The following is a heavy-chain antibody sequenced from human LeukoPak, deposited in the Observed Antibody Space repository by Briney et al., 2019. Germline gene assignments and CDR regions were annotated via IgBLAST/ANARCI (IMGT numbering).Heavy chain of an antibody. CDR3: ARSNQNVGYYGMDV. V-gene: IGHV4-34*01. CDR2: INHSGST. CDR1: GGSFSGYY. J-gene: IGHJ6*04. Sequence: PSETLSLTCAVYGGSFSGYYWSWIRQPPGKGLEWIGEINHSGSTNYNPSLKSRVTISVDTSKNQFSLKLSSVTAADTAVYYCARSNQNVGYYGMDVWGKGTTVTVSS.